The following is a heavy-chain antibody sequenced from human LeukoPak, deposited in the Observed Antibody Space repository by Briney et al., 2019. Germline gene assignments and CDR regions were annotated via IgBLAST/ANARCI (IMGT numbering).Heavy chain of an antibody. CDR3: ASGRITMIRGPTNFDY. V-gene: IGHV5-51*01. CDR2: IYPGDSDT. CDR1: GSSFTSYW. J-gene: IGHJ4*02. D-gene: IGHD3-22*01. Sequence: GGPLQISFQGSGSSFTSYWFGWARPMRGKGLEWMGIIYPGDSDTRYSPSFQGQVTISADKSISTAYLQWSSLKASDTAMYYCASGRITMIRGPTNFDYWGQGTLVTVSS.